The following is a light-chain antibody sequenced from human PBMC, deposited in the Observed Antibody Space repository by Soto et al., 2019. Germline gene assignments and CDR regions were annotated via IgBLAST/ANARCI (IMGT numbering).Light chain of an antibody. V-gene: IGKV2-28*01. CDR1: QSLLQSNGYDY. Sequence: DIVMTQSPVSRPVTPGEPASISCRSSQSLLQSNGYDYLDWYLRKPGQSPQLLIYSTSHRASGVPDRFSGSGSGTDFTLKISRVEAEDVGVYYCMRALQTPLTFGGGTKVEIK. J-gene: IGKJ4*01. CDR2: STS. CDR3: MRALQTPLT.